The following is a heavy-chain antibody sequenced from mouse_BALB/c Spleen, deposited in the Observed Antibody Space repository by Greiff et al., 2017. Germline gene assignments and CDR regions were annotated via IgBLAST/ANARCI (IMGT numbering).Heavy chain of an antibody. CDR2: ISSGGST. J-gene: IGHJ4*01. V-gene: IGHV5-6-5*01. Sequence: EVHLVESGGGLVKPGGSLKLSCAASGFTFSSYAMSWVRQTPEKRLEWVASISSGGSTYYPDSVKGRFTISRDNARNILYLQMSSLRSEDTAMYYCARQGKEMAMDYWGQGTSVTVSS. CDR1: GFTFSSYA. CDR3: ARQGKEMAMDY. D-gene: IGHD1-3*01.